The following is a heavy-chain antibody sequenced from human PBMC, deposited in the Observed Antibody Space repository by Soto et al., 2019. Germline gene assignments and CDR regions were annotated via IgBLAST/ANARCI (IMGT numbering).Heavy chain of an antibody. CDR3: AGPTYGDYGYSKH. CDR1: GFTFSSYG. J-gene: IGHJ1*01. V-gene: IGHV3-33*01. CDR2: IWYDGSNK. D-gene: IGHD4-17*01. Sequence: GGSLRLSCAASGFTFSSYGMHWVRQAPGKGLEWVAVIWYDGSNKYYADSVKGRFTISRDNSKHTLYLQMNSLRAEDTAVYYCAGPTYGDYGYSKHWGKGTLVPVSP.